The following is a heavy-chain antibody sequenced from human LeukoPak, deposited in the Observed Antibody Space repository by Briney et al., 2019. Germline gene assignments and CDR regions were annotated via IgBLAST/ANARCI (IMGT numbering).Heavy chain of an antibody. V-gene: IGHV3-30*04. CDR1: GFTFSTYA. D-gene: IGHD3-10*01. CDR3: ASEKLLWFGELLPGEGY. CDR2: ISYDGRNI. Sequence: GGPLRLSCAASGFTFSTYAIHWVRQAPGNGLEWVAVISYDGRNIYYADSVKGRFTISRDNAKNSLYLQMNSLRAEDTAVYYCASEKLLWFGELLPGEGYWGQGTLVTVSS. J-gene: IGHJ4*02.